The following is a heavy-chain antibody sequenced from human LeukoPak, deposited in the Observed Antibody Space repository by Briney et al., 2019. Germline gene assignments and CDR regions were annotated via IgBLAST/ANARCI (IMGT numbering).Heavy chain of an antibody. V-gene: IGHV4-34*01. CDR2: INHSGST. D-gene: IGHD3-10*01. CDR3: ARRALGYYGSGSYRWFDP. Sequence: SETLSLTCAVYGGSFSGYYWSWIRQPPGKGLEWIGEINHSGSTNYNPSLKSRVTISVDTSKNQFSLKLSSVTAADTAVYYCARRALGYYGSGSYRWFDPWGQGTLVTVSS. CDR1: GGSFSGYY. J-gene: IGHJ5*02.